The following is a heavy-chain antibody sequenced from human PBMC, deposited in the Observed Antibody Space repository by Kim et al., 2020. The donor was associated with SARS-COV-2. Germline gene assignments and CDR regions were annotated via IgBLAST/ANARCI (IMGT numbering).Heavy chain of an antibody. J-gene: IGHJ5*02. Sequence: SVKVSCKASGYTFTNRYLHWVRQAPGQPLEWMGWINLYNGNTDYAQKFQGRVTITRHTSLTAAYMELSSLTSEDSAVYYCARATFASGSRAYCFDPWGQ. CDR2: INLYNGNT. CDR3: ARATFASGSRAYCFDP. CDR1: GYTFTNRY. D-gene: IGHD2-15*01. V-gene: IGHV1-45*02.